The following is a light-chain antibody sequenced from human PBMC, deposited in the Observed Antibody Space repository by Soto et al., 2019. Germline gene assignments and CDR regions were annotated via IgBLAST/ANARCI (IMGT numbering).Light chain of an antibody. Sequence: EIVLTQSPATLSLSPGERATLSCRASQNVRSNLAWYQQKPGQAPRLLLYDASNRATGIPARFSGSGSGTDFTLAIGSLEPEDFAVYYCQHRSNWPWTFGQGTKVEIK. CDR1: QNVRSN. CDR3: QHRSNWPWT. J-gene: IGKJ1*01. CDR2: DAS. V-gene: IGKV3-11*01.